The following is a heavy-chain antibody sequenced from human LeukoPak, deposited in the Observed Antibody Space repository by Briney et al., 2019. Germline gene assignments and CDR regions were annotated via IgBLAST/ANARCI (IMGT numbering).Heavy chain of an antibody. CDR2: IIPIFGIA. D-gene: IGHD2-21*01. Sequence: SVKVSCKASGGTFSSYAISWVRQAPGQGLEWMGRIIPIFGIANYAQKFQGRVTITADKSTSTAYMELSSLRSEDTAVYYCAREVGGYFQYNWCDPWGQGTLVTVSS. V-gene: IGHV1-69*04. CDR1: GGTFSSYA. J-gene: IGHJ5*02. CDR3: AREVGGYFQYNWCDP.